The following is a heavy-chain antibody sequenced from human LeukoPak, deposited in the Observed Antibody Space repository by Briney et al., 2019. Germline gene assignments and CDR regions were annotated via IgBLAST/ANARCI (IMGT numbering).Heavy chain of an antibody. J-gene: IGHJ4*02. CDR3: ARDEYSSSLSVPLPSDY. D-gene: IGHD6-6*01. CDR2: ISAYNGNT. Sequence: ASVKVSCKASGYTFTSYGISWLRQAPGQGLEWMGWISAYNGNTNYAQKLQGRVTMTTDTSTSTAYMELRSLRSDDTAVYYCARDEYSSSLSVPLPSDYWGQGTLVTVSS. V-gene: IGHV1-18*01. CDR1: GYTFTSYG.